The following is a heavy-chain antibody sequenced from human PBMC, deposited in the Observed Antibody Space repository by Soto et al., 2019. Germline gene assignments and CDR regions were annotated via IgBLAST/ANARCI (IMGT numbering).Heavy chain of an antibody. CDR3: AKDRGTPYSSSWYREPAFDI. V-gene: IGHV3-23*01. CDR2: ISGSGGST. Sequence: GGSLRLSCAASGFTFSSYAMSWVRQAPGKGLEWVSAISGSGGSTYYADSVKGRFTISRDNSKNTLYLQMNSLRAEDTAVYYCAKDRGTPYSSSWYREPAFDIWGQGTMVTVSS. D-gene: IGHD6-13*01. J-gene: IGHJ3*02. CDR1: GFTFSSYA.